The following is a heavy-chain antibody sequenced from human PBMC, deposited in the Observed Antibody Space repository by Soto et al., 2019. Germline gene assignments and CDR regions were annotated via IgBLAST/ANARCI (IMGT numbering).Heavy chain of an antibody. D-gene: IGHD6-19*01. V-gene: IGHV1-8*01. CDR3: AITPGWFAGMAV. Sequence: ASVKVSCKASGYTFTSYDINWVRQATGQGLEWMGWIHLESRKTSFAQKFQGRLTMTGDTSIDTAYMDLTSLTSEDTAVYYCAITPGWFAGMAVWGQGTTVTVSS. CDR2: IHLESRKT. CDR1: GYTFTSYD. J-gene: IGHJ6*02.